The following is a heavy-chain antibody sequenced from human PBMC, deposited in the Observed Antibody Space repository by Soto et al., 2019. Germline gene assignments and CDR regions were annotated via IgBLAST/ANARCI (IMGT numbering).Heavy chain of an antibody. D-gene: IGHD6-13*01. Sequence: QVQLVQSGAEVKKPGASVKVSCKASGYTFTSYGISWVRQAPGQGLEWMGWINAYNGNTNYAQKLQGRVTMTTDTSTSKADLYLSNLTSNDTAVYYWARGGYSNSWDPFDYMGHGTLVTVSS. V-gene: IGHV1-18*04. CDR2: INAYNGNT. J-gene: IGHJ4*01. CDR3: ARGGYSNSWDPFDY. CDR1: GYTFTSYG.